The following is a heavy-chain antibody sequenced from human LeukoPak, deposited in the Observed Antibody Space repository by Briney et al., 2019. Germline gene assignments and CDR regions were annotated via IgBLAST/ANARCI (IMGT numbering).Heavy chain of an antibody. Sequence: PSETLALTCAVYGDTFSGYYWSWVRQPPGKGLEWIGGINHNRSTNYNPYLTRRVTISVDTSKNQFALKPSSVTAADTAVYYCARGRLPGAIPWFDPWGQGTLVTVSS. J-gene: IGHJ5*02. V-gene: IGHV4-34*01. CDR3: ARGRLPGAIPWFDP. D-gene: IGHD3-10*01. CDR2: INHNRST. CDR1: GDTFSGYY.